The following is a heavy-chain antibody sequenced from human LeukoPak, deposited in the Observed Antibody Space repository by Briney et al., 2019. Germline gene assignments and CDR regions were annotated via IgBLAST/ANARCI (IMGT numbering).Heavy chain of an antibody. Sequence: PGGSLRLSCAASGFTFSTYAMTWVRQAPGKGLEWVSGISTSGDRTYYADSVKGRFTISRDNSKNMLYLQMHSLRVGDTAIYGDGCFPNGDFPGWGQGTLVTVSS. CDR2: ISTSGDRT. V-gene: IGHV3-23*01. D-gene: IGHD4-17*01. CDR3: GCFPNGDFPG. CDR1: GFTFSTYA. J-gene: IGHJ4*02.